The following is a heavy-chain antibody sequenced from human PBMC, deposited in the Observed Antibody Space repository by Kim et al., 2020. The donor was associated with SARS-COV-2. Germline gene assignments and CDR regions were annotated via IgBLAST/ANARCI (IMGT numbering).Heavy chain of an antibody. CDR3: ARDGYGSGSYYDPDPRMDV. J-gene: IGHJ6*02. CDR2: IYHSGST. CDR1: GYSISSGYY. Sequence: SETLSLTCTVSGYSISSGYYWGWIRQPPGKGLEWIGSIYHSGSTYYNPSLKSRVTISVDTSKNQFSLKLSSVTAADTAVYYCARDGYGSGSYYDPDPRMDVWGQGTTVTVSS. V-gene: IGHV4-38-2*02. D-gene: IGHD3-10*01.